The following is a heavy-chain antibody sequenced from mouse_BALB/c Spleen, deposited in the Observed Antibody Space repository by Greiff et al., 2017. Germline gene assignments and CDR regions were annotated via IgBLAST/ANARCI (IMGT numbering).Heavy chain of an antibody. J-gene: IGHJ3*01. Sequence: VKLMESGPGLVAPSQSLSITCTVSGFSLTSYGVHWVRQPPGKGLEWLGVIWAGGSTNYNSALMSRLSISKDNSKSQVFLKMNSLQTDDTAMYYCASDYDAWFAYWGQGTLVTVSA. V-gene: IGHV2-9*02. CDR3: ASDYDAWFAY. CDR2: IWAGGST. D-gene: IGHD2-12*01. CDR1: GFSLTSYG.